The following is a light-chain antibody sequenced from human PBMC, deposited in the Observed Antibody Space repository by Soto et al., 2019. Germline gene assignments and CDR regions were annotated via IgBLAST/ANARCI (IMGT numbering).Light chain of an antibody. J-gene: IGKJ1*01. V-gene: IGKV3-20*01. Sequence: EIVLTQSPGTLSLSPGERATLSCRASQSVSSSYLAWYQQKPGQAPRLLIYAAFGRATGIPDRFGGSGSGTDFTLTISRLEPEDFAVYYCHQFGSSPWTFGQGTKVEIK. CDR1: QSVSSSY. CDR2: AAF. CDR3: HQFGSSPWT.